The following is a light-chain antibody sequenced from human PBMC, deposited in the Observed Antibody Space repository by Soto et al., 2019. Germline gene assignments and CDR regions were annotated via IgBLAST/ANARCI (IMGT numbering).Light chain of an antibody. Sequence: EIVLTQSPATLSLSPGERATLSCRASQSVSGYLAWYQQKPGQAPRFLIYDTSNRATGIPARFSGSGSGTEFTLTISSLEPEDFAVYYCQQRNYWPRTFGQGTKVEIK. CDR3: QQRNYWPRT. V-gene: IGKV3-11*01. CDR2: DTS. J-gene: IGKJ1*01. CDR1: QSVSGY.